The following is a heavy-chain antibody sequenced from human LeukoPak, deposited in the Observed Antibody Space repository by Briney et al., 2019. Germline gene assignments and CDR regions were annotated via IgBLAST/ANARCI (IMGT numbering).Heavy chain of an antibody. CDR2: IYYSGST. D-gene: IGHD5-24*01. CDR3: AGLRLSGYKYADY. CDR1: GGSISSYY. J-gene: IGHJ4*02. V-gene: IGHV4-59*08. Sequence: SETLSLTCTVSGGSISSYYWSWIRQPPGKGLEGIGYIYYSGSTNYNPSLKSRVTISVDTSKNQFSLKLSSVTAADTAVYYCAGLRLSGYKYADYWGQGTLVTVSS.